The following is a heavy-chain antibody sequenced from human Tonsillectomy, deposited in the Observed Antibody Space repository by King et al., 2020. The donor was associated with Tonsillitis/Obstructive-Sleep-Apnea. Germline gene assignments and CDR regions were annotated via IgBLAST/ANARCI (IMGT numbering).Heavy chain of an antibody. CDR3: ARVSAFAWELLPVDP. V-gene: IGHV1-18*01. CDR2: ISGYNGDT. J-gene: IGHJ5*02. Sequence: QLVQSGAEVKKPGASVTVSCKASGYTFISYGVIWVRQAPGQVLWGMGWISGYNGDTKYDKNLQGRFTMTTATSTSTAYMEMRSLRSDDTAVYYCARVSAFAWELLPVDPWGQGTLVTVSS. D-gene: IGHD1-26*01. CDR1: GYTFISYG.